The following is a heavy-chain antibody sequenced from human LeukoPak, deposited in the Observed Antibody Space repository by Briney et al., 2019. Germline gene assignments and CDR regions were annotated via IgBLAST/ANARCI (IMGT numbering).Heavy chain of an antibody. CDR2: ISGSGGST. CDR3: AKDGYGSAPSSAFDI. D-gene: IGHD3-10*01. J-gene: IGHJ3*02. V-gene: IGHV3-23*01. Sequence: GGSLRLSCAASGFFFSSHWMSWVRQAPGKGLEWVSAISGSGGSTYYADSVKGRFTISRDNSKNTLYLQMNSLRAEDTAVYYCAKDGYGSAPSSAFDIWGQGTMVTVSS. CDR1: GFFFSSHW.